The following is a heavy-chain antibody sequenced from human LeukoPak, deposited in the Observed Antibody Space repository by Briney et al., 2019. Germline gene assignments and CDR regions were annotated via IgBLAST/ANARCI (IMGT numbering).Heavy chain of an antibody. Sequence: GGSLRLSCAASGFTFDDYAMHWVRQAPGKGLEWVSGISWNSGSIGYADSVKGRFTISRDNAKNSLYLQMNSLRAEDTALYYCAKDTGAGTFDYYYGMDVWGHGTTVTVSS. CDR2: ISWNSGSI. CDR3: AKDTGAGTFDYYYGMDV. CDR1: GFTFDDYA. V-gene: IGHV3-9*01. D-gene: IGHD6-19*01. J-gene: IGHJ6*02.